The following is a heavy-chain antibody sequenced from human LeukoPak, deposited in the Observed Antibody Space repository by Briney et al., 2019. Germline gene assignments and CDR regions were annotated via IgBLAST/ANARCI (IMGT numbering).Heavy chain of an antibody. D-gene: IGHD3-16*01. V-gene: IGHV3-7*05. CDR1: GFTFTGSW. CDR2: IKQDGGET. CDR3: ARGGTWDLDH. Sequence: GGSPRLSCAASGFTFTGSWMSWVRQAPGKGLEWVAHIKQDGGETYYIDSVKGRFTISRDNAYNSLYLQMNSLRSEDTAVYYCARGGTWDLDHWGQGTLVSVSS. J-gene: IGHJ4*02.